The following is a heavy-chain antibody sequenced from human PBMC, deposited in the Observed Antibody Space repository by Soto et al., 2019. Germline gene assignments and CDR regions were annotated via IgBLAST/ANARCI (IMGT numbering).Heavy chain of an antibody. CDR3: AREVSGTSFDS. CDR1: GFTVSTNY. D-gene: IGHD1-7*01. Sequence: GGSLRLSCAASGFTVSTNYMNWVRQSPGRGLEWVSVTYTGGYTYYADSVKGRFTISRDISKNTLYLQMNSLRAEDTAVYFCAREVSGTSFDSWGPGTLGTVAS. J-gene: IGHJ4*02. CDR2: TYTGGYT. V-gene: IGHV3-53*01.